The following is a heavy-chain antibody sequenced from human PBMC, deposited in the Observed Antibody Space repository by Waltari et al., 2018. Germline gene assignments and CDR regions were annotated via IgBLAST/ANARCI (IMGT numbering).Heavy chain of an antibody. D-gene: IGHD2-2*01. Sequence: EVQLVESGGGLVQPGGSLKLTCGVSGFRFSKYAMRWVRQATGKGLEWGSVISCACENPYYADSVKGRFTISRDNSKNILFLQMNSLRAEDTAVYYCAKDQGYAGKDGDLRHWGQGSLVSVSS. CDR2: ISCACENP. J-gene: IGHJ1*01. CDR1: GFRFSKYA. CDR3: AKDQGYAGKDGDLRH. V-gene: IGHV3-23*04.